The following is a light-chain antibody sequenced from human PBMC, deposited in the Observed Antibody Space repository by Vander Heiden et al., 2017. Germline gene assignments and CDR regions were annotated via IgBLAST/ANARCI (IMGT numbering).Light chain of an antibody. CDR3: QQRSNWCP. Sequence: SPGERATLSCRASQSVSSYLAWYQQKPGQAPRLLIYDASNRATGIPARFSGSGSGTDFTLTISSLEPEDFAVYYCQQRSNWCPFGPGTKVXIK. CDR1: QSVSSY. V-gene: IGKV3-11*01. J-gene: IGKJ3*01. CDR2: DAS.